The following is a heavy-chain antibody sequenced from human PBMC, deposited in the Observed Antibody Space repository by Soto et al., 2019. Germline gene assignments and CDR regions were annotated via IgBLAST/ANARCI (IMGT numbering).Heavy chain of an antibody. J-gene: IGHJ4*02. D-gene: IGHD2-21*01. V-gene: IGHV3-23*01. Sequence: EVQLLESGGGLVQPGGSLRLSCAASGFTFRNYAMSWVRQAPGKGLEWVSGISGSGRSTYYADSVKGRFTISRDNSKNTVHLQMNSLRAEDTDKYYCGTRSGSGGNSGAFDFWGQGSLVTVSS. CDR2: ISGSGRST. CDR1: GFTFRNYA. CDR3: GTRSGSGGNSGAFDF.